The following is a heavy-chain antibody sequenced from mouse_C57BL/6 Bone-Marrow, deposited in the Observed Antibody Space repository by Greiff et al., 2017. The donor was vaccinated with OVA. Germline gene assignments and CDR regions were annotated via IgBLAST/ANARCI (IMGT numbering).Heavy chain of an antibody. V-gene: IGHV1-59*01. Sequence: QVQLQQPGAELVRPGTSVKLSCKASGYTFTSYWMHWVKQRPGQGLEWIGVIDPSDSYTNYNQKFKGKATLTVDTSSSTAYMQLSSLTSEDSAVYYCARSRYYYGSSYIPYWYFDVWGTGTTVTVSS. J-gene: IGHJ1*03. CDR3: ARSRYYYGSSYIPYWYFDV. CDR1: GYTFTSYW. D-gene: IGHD1-1*01. CDR2: IDPSDSYT.